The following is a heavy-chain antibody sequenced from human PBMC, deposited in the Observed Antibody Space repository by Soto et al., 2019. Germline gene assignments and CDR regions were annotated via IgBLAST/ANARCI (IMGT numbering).Heavy chain of an antibody. J-gene: IGHJ2*01. CDR1: GFSLSTSGVG. D-gene: IGHD6-13*01. Sequence: QITLKESGPTLVKPTQTLTLTCTFSGFSLSTSGVGVGWIRQPPGKALEWLALIYWDDDKRYSPSLKSRLTITKDTSKNQVVLTMTNMDPVDTAKYYCAHRPSGIAALRDWYFDLWGRGTLVTVSS. V-gene: IGHV2-5*02. CDR3: AHRPSGIAALRDWYFDL. CDR2: IYWDDDK.